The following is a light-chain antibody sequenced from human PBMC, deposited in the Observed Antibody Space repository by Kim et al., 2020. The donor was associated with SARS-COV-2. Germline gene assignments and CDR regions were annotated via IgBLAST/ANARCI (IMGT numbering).Light chain of an antibody. Sequence: QSALTQPASVSGSPGQWFTISCTGSNSDIGGYNYVSWYQQHPGKAPKLIIYDVTKRPSGVSDRFSGSKSGNTASLIISGLQADDEADYYCSSYTSSKTWVFGGGTQLNVL. CDR2: DVT. J-gene: IGLJ3*02. CDR1: NSDIGGYNY. CDR3: SSYTSSKTWV. V-gene: IGLV2-14*03.